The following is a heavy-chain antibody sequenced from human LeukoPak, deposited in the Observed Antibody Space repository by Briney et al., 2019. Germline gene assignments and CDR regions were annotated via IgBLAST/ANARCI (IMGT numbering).Heavy chain of an antibody. CDR3: AKARHSSSWYVTFDY. CDR2: ISAYNGNT. J-gene: IGHJ4*02. Sequence: ASVKVSCKASGYTFTSYGISWVRQAPGQGLEWMGWISAYNGNTNYAQKLQGRVTMTTDTSTSTAYMVLRSLRSDDTAVYYCAKARHSSSWYVTFDYWGQGTLVTVSS. V-gene: IGHV1-18*01. CDR1: GYTFTSYG. D-gene: IGHD6-13*01.